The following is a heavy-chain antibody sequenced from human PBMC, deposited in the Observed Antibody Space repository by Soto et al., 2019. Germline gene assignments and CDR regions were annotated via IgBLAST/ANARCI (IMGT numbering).Heavy chain of an antibody. CDR3: AKGGGSCCFDC. CDR1: GFTFSRYS. J-gene: IGHJ4*02. V-gene: IGHV3-23*01. CDR2: ISGSGEST. Sequence: GGSLRLSCVASGFTFSRYSINWVRQAPGKGLEWVSAISGSGESTFYGDSVKGRFTVSRDNSKNTLYLQMNSLGVEDTAEYYCAKGGGSCCFDCWGQGTLVTVSS. D-gene: IGHD2-15*01.